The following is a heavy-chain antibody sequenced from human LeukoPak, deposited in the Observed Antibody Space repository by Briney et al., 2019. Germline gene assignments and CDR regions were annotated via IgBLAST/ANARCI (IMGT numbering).Heavy chain of an antibody. CDR3: VRGVGGEYFYFDR. V-gene: IGHV4-30-4*07. D-gene: IGHD1-26*01. J-gene: IGHJ4*02. CDR2: IYHSGAA. Sequence: PSETLSLTCGVSCDSISSDGHSWSWIRQPPGKGLEWVGYIYHSGAAYHNPSLKSRLALSVDTSNNQFSLRLRSVTAADTAVYYCVRGVGGEYFYFDRWGQGALVTVSS. CDR1: CDSISSDGHS.